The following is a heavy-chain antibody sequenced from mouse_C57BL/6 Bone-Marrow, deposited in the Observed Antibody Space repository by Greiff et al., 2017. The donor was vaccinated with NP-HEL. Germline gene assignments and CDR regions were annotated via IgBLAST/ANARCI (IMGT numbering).Heavy chain of an antibody. CDR1: GYSITSGYY. CDR2: ISYDGSN. V-gene: IGHV3-6*01. J-gene: IGHJ2*01. Sequence: EVQLVESGPGLVKPSQSLSLTCSVTGYSITSGYYWNWIRQFPGNKLEWMGYISYDGSNNYNPSLKNRISITRDTSKNQFFLKLNSVTTEDTATYYCARDYGSRFDYWGQGTTLTVSS. CDR3: ARDYGSRFDY. D-gene: IGHD1-1*01.